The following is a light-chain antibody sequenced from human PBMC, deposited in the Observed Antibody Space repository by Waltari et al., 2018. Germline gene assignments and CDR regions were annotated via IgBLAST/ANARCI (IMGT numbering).Light chain of an antibody. CDR2: GAS. J-gene: IGKJ4*01. V-gene: IGKV3-20*01. Sequence: EILLTQSPGPLSLSQVARATLPRRASQTVRTTYLAWYQQKPGQAPTLVIHGASSRATGIPDRFSGSGSVTDFSLTISSLEPEDFAVYYCQQYDISPLTFGGGTKVEIK. CDR1: QTVRTTY. CDR3: QQYDISPLT.